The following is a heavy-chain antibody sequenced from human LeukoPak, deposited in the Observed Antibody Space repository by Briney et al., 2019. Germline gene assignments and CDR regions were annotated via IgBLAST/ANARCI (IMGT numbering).Heavy chain of an antibody. Sequence: ASVKVSCKASGYTFTSYDINWVRQAPGQGLEWMGWINPNTGGTNYAQKFQGRVTMTRDTSISTAYMELSRLRSDDTAVYYCARDRVFRAVAGTWFDPWGQGTLVTVSS. V-gene: IGHV1-2*02. D-gene: IGHD6-19*01. CDR2: INPNTGGT. CDR1: GYTFTSYD. CDR3: ARDRVFRAVAGTWFDP. J-gene: IGHJ5*02.